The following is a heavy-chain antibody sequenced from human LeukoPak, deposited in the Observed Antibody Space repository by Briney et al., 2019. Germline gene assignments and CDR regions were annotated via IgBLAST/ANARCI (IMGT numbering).Heavy chain of an antibody. D-gene: IGHD2-8*02. CDR1: GFTFSTYW. J-gene: IGHJ4*02. Sequence: GGSLRLSCGTSGFTFSTYWMSWVRQAPGKGLEWVSAIGGSGGNTYYADSVKGRFTIPRDNSKSTLYLQMNSLRAEDTALYYCAKTQYCTDCLAEFDYWGQGTLVTVSS. V-gene: IGHV3-23*01. CDR3: AKTQYCTDCLAEFDY. CDR2: IGGSGGNT.